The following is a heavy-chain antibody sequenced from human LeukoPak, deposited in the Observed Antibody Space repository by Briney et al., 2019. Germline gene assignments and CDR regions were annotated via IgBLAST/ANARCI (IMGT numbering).Heavy chain of an antibody. J-gene: IGHJ4*02. Sequence: SETLSLTCTVSGDSMTWGGYYWSWVRQHPGKGLEWIGFIYHSGTTFYNPSLEGRAAISVDTSQNQFSLKLTSVTAADTAVYYCARAVDYRNYFDYWGQGTLVTVSS. V-gene: IGHV4-31*03. CDR1: GDSMTWGGYY. D-gene: IGHD4-11*01. CDR2: IYHSGTT. CDR3: ARAVDYRNYFDY.